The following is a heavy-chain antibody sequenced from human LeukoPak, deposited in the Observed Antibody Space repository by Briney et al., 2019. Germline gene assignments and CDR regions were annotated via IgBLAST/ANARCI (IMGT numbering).Heavy chain of an antibody. J-gene: IGHJ4*02. D-gene: IGHD3-22*01. V-gene: IGHV3-7*04. Sequence: SGGSLRLSCAASGFTFSSYWMSWVRQAPGKGLEWVANIKQDGSEKYYVDSVKGRFTISRDNAEKSLYLQMNSLRAEDTAVYYCAREYYYDSSDYWGQETLVTVSS. CDR1: GFTFSSYW. CDR2: IKQDGSEK. CDR3: AREYYYDSSDY.